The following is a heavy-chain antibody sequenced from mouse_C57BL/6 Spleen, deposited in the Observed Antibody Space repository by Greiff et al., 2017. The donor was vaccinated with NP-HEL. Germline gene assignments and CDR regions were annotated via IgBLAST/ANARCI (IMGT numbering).Heavy chain of an antibody. Sequence: EVKVVESGGGLVKPGGSLKLSCAASGFTFSSYTMSWVRQTPEKRLEWVATISGGGGNTYYPDSVKGRFTISRDNAKNTLYLQMSSLRSEDTALYYCATQPGYAMDYWGQGTSVTVSS. J-gene: IGHJ4*01. D-gene: IGHD6-1*01. CDR3: ATQPGYAMDY. CDR1: GFTFSSYT. V-gene: IGHV5-9*01. CDR2: ISGGGGNT.